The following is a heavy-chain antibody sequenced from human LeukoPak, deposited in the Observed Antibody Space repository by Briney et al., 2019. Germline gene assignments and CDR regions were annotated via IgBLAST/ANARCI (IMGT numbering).Heavy chain of an antibody. CDR3: TRDRSIAVAVPDY. D-gene: IGHD6-19*01. V-gene: IGHV3-49*03. J-gene: IGHJ4*02. CDR1: GFTFGDYA. CDR2: IRSKGYGATT. Sequence: GGSLRLSCTASGFTFGDYAMNWFRQAPGKGLEWVGFIRSKGYGATTEYAASVKGRFTISRDDSKSIAYLQMNSLKTEDTAVYYCTRDRSIAVAVPDYWGQGTLVTVSS.